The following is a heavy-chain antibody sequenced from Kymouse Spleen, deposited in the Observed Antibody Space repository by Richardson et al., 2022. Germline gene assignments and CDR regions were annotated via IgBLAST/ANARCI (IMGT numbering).Heavy chain of an antibody. D-gene: IGHD3-10*01. Sequence: QVQLQQWGAGLLKPSETLSLTCAVYGGSFSGYYWSWIRQPPGKGLEWIGEINHSGSTNYNPSLKSRVTISVDTSKNQFSLKLSSVTAADTAVYYCARVITMVRGVISWFDPWGQGTLVTVSS. CDR3: ARVITMVRGVISWFDP. CDR1: GGSFSGYY. J-gene: IGHJ5*02. V-gene: IGHV4-34*01. CDR2: INHSGST.